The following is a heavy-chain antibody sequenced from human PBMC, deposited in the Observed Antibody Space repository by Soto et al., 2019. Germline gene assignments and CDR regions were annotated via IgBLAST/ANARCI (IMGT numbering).Heavy chain of an antibody. Sequence: PSETLSLTCTVSGGSISSGDYYWSWIRQPPGKGLEWIGYIYYSGSTYYNPSLKSRVTISVDTSKNQFSLKLSSVTAADTAVYYCARGQGYNKRGNPRFDPWGQGTLVT. CDR1: GGSISSGDYY. V-gene: IGHV4-30-4*01. CDR2: IYYSGST. CDR3: ARGQGYNKRGNPRFDP. J-gene: IGHJ5*02. D-gene: IGHD1-1*01.